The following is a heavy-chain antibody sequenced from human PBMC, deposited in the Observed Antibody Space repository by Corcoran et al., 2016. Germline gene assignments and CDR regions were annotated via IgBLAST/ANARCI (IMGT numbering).Heavy chain of an antibody. Sequence: EVQLVESGGGVIQPGGSLRLSCAASGLTVSSNYMSWDRQAPGKGLEWVSVIYSGGSTYYADSVKGRFTISRDNSKNTLYLQMNSLRAEDTAVYYCARGDSSSSNAFDIWGQGTMVTVSS. CDR1: GLTVSSNY. J-gene: IGHJ3*02. CDR2: IYSGGST. V-gene: IGHV3-53*01. CDR3: ARGDSSSSNAFDI. D-gene: IGHD6-6*01.